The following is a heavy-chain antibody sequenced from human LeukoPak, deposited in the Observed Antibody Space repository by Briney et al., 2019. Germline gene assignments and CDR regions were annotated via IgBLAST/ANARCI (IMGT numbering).Heavy chain of an antibody. CDR3: AKELDTMFFDY. CDR2: AGWAGGTT. D-gene: IGHD3-10*02. CDR1: GFNFYRYT. V-gene: IGHV3-43*01. J-gene: IGHJ4*02. Sequence: GGSLRLSCATSGFNFYRYTIHWVRQAPGKGLEWVSLAGWAGGTTFYSDSVRGRFTISRDSGRKSVYLQMNSLTTDDTAFYFCAKELDTMFFDYWGQGALVTVSS.